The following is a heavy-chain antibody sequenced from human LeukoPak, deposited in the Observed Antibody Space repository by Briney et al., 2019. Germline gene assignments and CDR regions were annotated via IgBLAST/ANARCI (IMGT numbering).Heavy chain of an antibody. V-gene: IGHV3-23*01. Sequence: GGSLRLSCAASGFTFSSYAMSWVRQAPGKGLEWVSAISGSGGSTYYADSVKGRFTISRDNSKNTLYLQMNSLRAEDTAVYYCAKSITISSGWLYYFDYWGRGTLVTVSS. CDR2: ISGSGGST. CDR3: AKSITISSGWLYYFDY. D-gene: IGHD6-19*01. J-gene: IGHJ4*02. CDR1: GFTFSSYA.